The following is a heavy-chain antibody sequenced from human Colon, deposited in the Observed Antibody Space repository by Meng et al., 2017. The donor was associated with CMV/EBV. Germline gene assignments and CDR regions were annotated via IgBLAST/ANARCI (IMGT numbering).Heavy chain of an antibody. Sequence: ASVKVSCKASGYIFNHYGLNWVRQAPGQGLEWLGWISGFNGKTYFAQNFQDRLTLTTDTSANTAYMELRGLTSDDTAVYYCARGSDYSNYVPIDSWGQGTLVTVSS. V-gene: IGHV1-18*01. CDR3: ARGSDYSNYVPIDS. J-gene: IGHJ4*02. D-gene: IGHD4-11*01. CDR2: ISGFNGKT. CDR1: GYIFNHYG.